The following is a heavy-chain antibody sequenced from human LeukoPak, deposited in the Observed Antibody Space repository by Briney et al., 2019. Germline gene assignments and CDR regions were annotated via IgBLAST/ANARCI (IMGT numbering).Heavy chain of an antibody. CDR2: ISGSGGST. D-gene: IGHD4-11*01. Sequence: GGSLRLSCAASGFTLSGYEMNWVRQAPGKGLEWVSAISGSGGSTYYADSVKGRFTISRDNSKNTLYLQMNSLRAEDTAVYYCAKDRGLPLFDYWGQGTLVTVSS. CDR1: GFTLSGYE. J-gene: IGHJ4*02. CDR3: AKDRGLPLFDY. V-gene: IGHV3-23*01.